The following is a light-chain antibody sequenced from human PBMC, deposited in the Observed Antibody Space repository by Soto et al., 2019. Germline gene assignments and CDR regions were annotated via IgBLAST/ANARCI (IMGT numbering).Light chain of an antibody. J-gene: IGKJ5*01. Sequence: EIVLTQSPGTLSLSPGVRATLSCRASQTVSSSYLAWSQQKPGQAPRPLIYGASNRATGIPDRFSGSGSGTDFTLTISRLEPEDFAVYYCQQYGSSPITFGQGTRLEIK. CDR1: QTVSSSY. CDR2: GAS. V-gene: IGKV3-20*01. CDR3: QQYGSSPIT.